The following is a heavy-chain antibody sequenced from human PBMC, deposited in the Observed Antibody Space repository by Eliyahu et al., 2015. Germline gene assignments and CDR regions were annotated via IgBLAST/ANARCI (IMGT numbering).Heavy chain of an antibody. V-gene: IGHV4-39*01. D-gene: IGHD1-26*01. Sequence: QLQLQESGPGLVKPSETLSLTCTVSGGSISSSSYYWGWIRQPPGKGLEWIGSIYYSGSTYYNPSLKSRVTISVDTSKNQFSLKLSSVTAADTAVYYCARRIVGATTNWFDPWGQGTLVTVSS. CDR3: ARRIVGATTNWFDP. CDR1: GGSISSSSYY. J-gene: IGHJ5*02. CDR2: IYYSGST.